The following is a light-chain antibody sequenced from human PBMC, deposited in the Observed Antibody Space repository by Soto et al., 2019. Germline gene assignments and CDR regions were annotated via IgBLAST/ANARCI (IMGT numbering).Light chain of an antibody. J-gene: IGKJ2*01. V-gene: IGKV1-5*01. CDR1: QSISSW. CDR2: DAS. CDR3: QQYNSYPYT. Sequence: DIQMPQSPSTLSASVGDRVTITCRASQSISSWLAWYQQKPGKAPKLLIYDASSLESGVPSRFSGSGSGTEFTLTIRSLQPDDFATYYCQQYNSYPYTFGHGTKLEIK.